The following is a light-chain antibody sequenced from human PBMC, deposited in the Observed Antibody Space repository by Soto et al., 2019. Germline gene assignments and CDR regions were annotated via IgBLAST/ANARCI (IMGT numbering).Light chain of an antibody. CDR2: DAS. CDR1: QTVNTW. CDR3: QQYDNLPIT. Sequence: DIQMTQSPSTLSSSIGDRVTITCRASQTVNTWLAWYQQKPGKAPRLLIYDASDLESGVPSRFSGSGSGTEFTLTISSLQPDDFATYYCQQYDNLPITFGQGTRLEIK. V-gene: IGKV1-5*01. J-gene: IGKJ5*01.